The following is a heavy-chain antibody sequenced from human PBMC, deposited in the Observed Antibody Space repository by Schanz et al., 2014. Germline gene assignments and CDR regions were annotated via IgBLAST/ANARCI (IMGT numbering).Heavy chain of an antibody. CDR1: GFTFSSYG. D-gene: IGHD6-13*01. J-gene: IGHJ4*02. CDR2: ISSSGSYT. V-gene: IGHV3-21*05. CDR3: ARLDSSSWYPRY. Sequence: VQLVESGGGVVQPERSLRLSCAASGFTFSSYGMHWVRQAPGKGLEWVSYISSSGSYTNYADSVKGRFTTSRDNGKKSMYLQMNSLRAEDTAVYYCARLDSSSWYPRYWGQGTLVTVSS.